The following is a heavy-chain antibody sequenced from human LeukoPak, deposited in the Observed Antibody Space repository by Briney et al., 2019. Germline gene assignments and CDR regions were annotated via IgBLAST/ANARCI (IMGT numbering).Heavy chain of an antibody. CDR2: ISSSSSSYI. V-gene: IGHV3-21*01. CDR1: GFTFSSYE. CDR3: ARPYYSNSWNEAFDI. D-gene: IGHD6-13*01. J-gene: IGHJ3*02. Sequence: GGSLRLSCAASGFTFSSYEMNWVRQAPGKGVEWVSSISSSSSSYIYYADSVKGRFTISRDNAKNTLYLQMNSLTAEDTAVYYCARPYYSNSWNEAFDIWGQGTMVTVSS.